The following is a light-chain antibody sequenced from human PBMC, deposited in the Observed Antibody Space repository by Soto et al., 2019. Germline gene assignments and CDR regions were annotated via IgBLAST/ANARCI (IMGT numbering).Light chain of an antibody. CDR3: LKYNSAPWT. V-gene: IGKV1-27*01. J-gene: IGKJ1*01. Sequence: DIQMTQSPSSLSASVGDRVTITCRASQGISNYLAWYHQKPGKVPKLLIYAASTLQSGVPSRFSGSGSGTDFTLTISSLQPEDVATSYCLKYNSAPWTFGQGTKVEIK. CDR2: AAS. CDR1: QGISNY.